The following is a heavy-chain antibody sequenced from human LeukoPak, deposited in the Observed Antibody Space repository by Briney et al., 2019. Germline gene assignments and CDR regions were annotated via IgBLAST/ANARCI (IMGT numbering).Heavy chain of an antibody. CDR1: GGTFSSYA. CDR3: ARSETQDIVVVVDAFDI. D-gene: IGHD2-15*01. Sequence: SVKVSCKASGGTFSSYAISWVRQAPGQGLEWMGGIIPIFGTANSAQKFQGRVTITTDESTSTAYMELSSLRSEDTAVYYCARSETQDIVVVVDAFDIWGQGTMVTVSS. V-gene: IGHV1-69*05. CDR2: IIPIFGTA. J-gene: IGHJ3*02.